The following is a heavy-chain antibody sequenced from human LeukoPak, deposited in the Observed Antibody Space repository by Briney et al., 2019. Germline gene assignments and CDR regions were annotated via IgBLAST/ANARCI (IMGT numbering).Heavy chain of an antibody. Sequence: GGSLRLSCAASGFTFNNYGMHWVRQAPGKGLEWVAVIWYDGSNKYYADSVKGRFTISRDNSKNTLYLQMNSLRAEDTAVYYCARDGFTVTTPDYNYGMDVWGQGTTVTVSS. J-gene: IGHJ6*02. V-gene: IGHV3-33*01. CDR2: IWYDGSNK. CDR3: ARDGFTVTTPDYNYGMDV. D-gene: IGHD4-17*01. CDR1: GFTFNNYG.